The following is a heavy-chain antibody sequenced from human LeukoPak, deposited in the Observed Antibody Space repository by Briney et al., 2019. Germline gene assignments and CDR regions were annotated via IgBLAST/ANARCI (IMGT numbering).Heavy chain of an antibody. J-gene: IGHJ4*02. D-gene: IGHD3-9*01. CDR3: AKDPRDYDILTGYYFSDY. Sequence: PGGSLRLSCAASGFIVSSYWMSWVRQAPGKGLEWVSAISGSGGSTYYADSVKGRSTISRDNSKNTLYLQMNSLRAEDTAVYYCAKDPRDYDILTGYYFSDYWGQGTLVTVSS. CDR2: ISGSGGST. V-gene: IGHV3-23*01. CDR1: GFIVSSYW.